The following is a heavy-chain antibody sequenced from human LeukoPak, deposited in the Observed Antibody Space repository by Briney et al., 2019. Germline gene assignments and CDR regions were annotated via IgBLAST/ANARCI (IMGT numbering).Heavy chain of an antibody. CDR2: IYSDDRI. Sequence: GGSLRLSCAASGFTVSSNHMSWVRQAPGKGLEWVSVIYSDDRIYYADSVKGRFTISRDNSKNTLYLQMNSLRADDTAVYYCALLYGDQRRWGRGTLVTVSS. CDR3: ALLYGDQRR. V-gene: IGHV3-53*01. CDR1: GFTVSSNH. D-gene: IGHD4-17*01. J-gene: IGHJ4*02.